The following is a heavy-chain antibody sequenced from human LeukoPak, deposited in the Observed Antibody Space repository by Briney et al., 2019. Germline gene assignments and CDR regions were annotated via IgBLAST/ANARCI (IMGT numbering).Heavy chain of an antibody. D-gene: IGHD2-2*02. CDR2: ISSSSSYI. V-gene: IGHV3-21*01. Sequence: GGSLRLSCAASGFTFSSYSMNWVRQAPGKGLEWVSSISSSSSYIYYADSVKGRFTISRDNAKNSLYLQMNSLRAEDTAVYYCARDDRSSTSCYSYFDYWGQGTLVTVSS. CDR3: ARDDRSSTSCYSYFDY. CDR1: GFTFSSYS. J-gene: IGHJ4*02.